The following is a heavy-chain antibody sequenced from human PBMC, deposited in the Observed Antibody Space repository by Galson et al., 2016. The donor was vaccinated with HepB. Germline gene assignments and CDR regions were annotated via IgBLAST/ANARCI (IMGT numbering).Heavy chain of an antibody. CDR1: GFTFSNYA. D-gene: IGHD1-7*01. V-gene: IGHV3-30-3*01. CDR2: IASDGGTK. Sequence: SLRLSCAVSGFTFSNYALHWVRQAPGKGLYWVAVIASDGGTKYYADSVKGRFTISRDLSKNTLYLQMNSLRAEDTAVYYCARVNWNYAAFDFDYWGQGTLVTVSS. CDR3: ARVNWNYAAFDFDY. J-gene: IGHJ4*02.